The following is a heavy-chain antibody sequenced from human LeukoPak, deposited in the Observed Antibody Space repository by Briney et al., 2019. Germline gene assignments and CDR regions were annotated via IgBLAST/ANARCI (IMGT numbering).Heavy chain of an antibody. CDR2: ISAYNGNT. D-gene: IGHD6-6*01. CDR3: ARDLIAARPNWYDP. CDR1: GYTFTTYV. Sequence: AAVKVSCKASGYTFTTYVISWVRQAPGQGLEWMGRISAYNGNTNYAQKLQGRVTMTTDTSTSTAYMELRSLRSDDTAVYYCARDLIAARPNWYDPWGQGTLVTVSS. J-gene: IGHJ5*02. V-gene: IGHV1-18*01.